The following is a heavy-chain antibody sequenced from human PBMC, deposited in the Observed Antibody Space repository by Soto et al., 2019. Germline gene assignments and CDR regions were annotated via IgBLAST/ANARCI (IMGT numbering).Heavy chain of an antibody. D-gene: IGHD3-10*01. CDR3: ARGLGLYYYGSGSYHAFDI. V-gene: IGHV1-69*02. CDR2: IIPILGIA. Sequence: QVKLVQSGAEVKKPGSSVKVSCKASGGTFSSYTISWVRQAPGPGLEWIGRIIPILGIANYAQKFQGRVTITADKSTSTAYMELSSLRSEDTAVYYCARGLGLYYYGSGSYHAFDIWGQGTMVTVSS. CDR1: GGTFSSYT. J-gene: IGHJ3*02.